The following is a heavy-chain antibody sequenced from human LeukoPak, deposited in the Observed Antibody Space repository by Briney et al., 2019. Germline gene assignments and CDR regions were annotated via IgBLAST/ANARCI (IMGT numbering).Heavy chain of an antibody. D-gene: IGHD4-11*01. V-gene: IGHV5-10-1*01. CDR3: ARHREQNYGNIKGGFDY. CDR2: IDPSDSYT. Sequence: GESLKISCKGSGYSFTSYWISWVRQMPGKGLEWMGRIDPSDSYTNYSPSFQGHVTSSADKSISTAYLQWRSLKASDTAMYYCARHREQNYGNIKGGFDYWGQGTLVTVSS. J-gene: IGHJ4*02. CDR1: GYSFTSYW.